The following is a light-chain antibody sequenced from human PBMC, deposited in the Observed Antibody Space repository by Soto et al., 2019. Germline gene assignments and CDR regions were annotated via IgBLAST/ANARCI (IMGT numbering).Light chain of an antibody. J-gene: IGLJ2*01. CDR2: LNSDGSH. V-gene: IGLV4-69*01. Sequence: QSVLTQSPSASASLGASVKLTCTLSSGHSSYAIAWHQQQPEKGPRYLMKLNSDGSHSKWDGSPDRFSGSSSGAERYLTISSLQSEDECDYYCQTWGTGIHVVFGGGTKLTVL. CDR3: QTWGTGIHVV. CDR1: SGHSSYA.